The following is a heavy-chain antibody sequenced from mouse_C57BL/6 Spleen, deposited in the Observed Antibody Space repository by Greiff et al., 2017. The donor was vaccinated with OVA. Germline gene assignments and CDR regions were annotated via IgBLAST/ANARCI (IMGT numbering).Heavy chain of an antibody. D-gene: IGHD3-2*02. CDR1: GYTFTSYW. CDR2: IDPSDSYT. CDR3: ARSERLPDAMDY. Sequence: QVQLQQPGAELVMPGASVKLSCKASGYTFTSYWMHWVKQRPGQGLEWIGEIDPSDSYTNYNQKFKGKSTLTVDKSSSTAYMQLSSLTSEDSAVYYCARSERLPDAMDYWGQGTSVTVSS. J-gene: IGHJ4*01. V-gene: IGHV1-69*01.